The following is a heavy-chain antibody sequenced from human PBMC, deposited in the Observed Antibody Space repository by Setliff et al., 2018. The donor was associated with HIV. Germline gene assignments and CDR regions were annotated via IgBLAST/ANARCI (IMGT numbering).Heavy chain of an antibody. CDR2: MYYTGSS. CDR1: GGSVSSSTTYY. CDR3: VRDDYGYNGKGFDY. V-gene: IGHV4-39*02. D-gene: IGHD4-17*01. Sequence: SETLSLTCTVSGGSVSSSTTYYWGWIRQPPGKGLEWIGSMYYTGSSYYNPSLKSRVTISVDTSKNQFSLKLSSVTAADTAMYYCVRDDYGYNGKGFDYWGPGTLVTASS. J-gene: IGHJ4*02.